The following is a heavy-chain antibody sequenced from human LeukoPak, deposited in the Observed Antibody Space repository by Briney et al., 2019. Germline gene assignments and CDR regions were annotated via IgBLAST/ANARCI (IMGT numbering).Heavy chain of an antibody. J-gene: IGHJ4*02. D-gene: IGHD1-26*01. CDR3: AKLIVGARSLFDF. CDR1: GFIVSTNY. CDR2: IYSVGST. Sequence: PGGSLRLSCAASGFIVSTNYMSWVRQAPGKGLEWVSLIYSVGSTYYADSVKGRFTISRDNSKNTLYLQMSSLRADDTAMYYCAKLIVGARSLFDFRGQGILVTVSS. V-gene: IGHV3-66*04.